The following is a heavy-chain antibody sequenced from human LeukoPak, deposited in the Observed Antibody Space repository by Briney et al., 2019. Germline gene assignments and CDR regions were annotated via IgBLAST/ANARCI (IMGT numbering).Heavy chain of an antibody. CDR2: FDPEDGET. V-gene: IGHV1-24*01. CDR3: ATDVFARFKYYNSSGPAPPRVYY. D-gene: IGHD3-22*01. J-gene: IGHJ4*02. CDR1: GYTLTELS. Sequence: ASVKVSCKVSGYTLTELSMHWVRQAPGKGLEWMGGFDPEDGETIYAQTFQGRVTMTEDTSTDTAYMELSSLRSEDTAVYYCATDVFARFKYYNSSGPAPPRVYYWGQGTLVTVSS.